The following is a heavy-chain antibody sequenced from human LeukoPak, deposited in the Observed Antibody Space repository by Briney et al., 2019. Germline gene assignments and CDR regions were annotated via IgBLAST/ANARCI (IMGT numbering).Heavy chain of an antibody. V-gene: IGHV4-59*01. D-gene: IGHD6-13*01. J-gene: IGHJ4*02. CDR3: ARDIAAAGPYFDY. Sequence: SETLSLTCTVSGGSISSYYWSWIRQPPGKGLEWIGYIYYSGSTNYNPSLKSRVTISVDTSKSQFSLKLSSVTAADTAVYCCARDIAAAGPYFDYWGQGTLVTVSS. CDR2: IYYSGST. CDR1: GGSISSYY.